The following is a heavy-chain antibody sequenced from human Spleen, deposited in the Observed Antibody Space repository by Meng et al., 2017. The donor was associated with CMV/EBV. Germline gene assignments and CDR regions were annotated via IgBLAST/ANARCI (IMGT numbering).Heavy chain of an antibody. J-gene: IGHJ2*01. CDR3: ARSVRAGYRYWYFDL. D-gene: IGHD5-18*01. Sequence: VYDGAFSGYYWSWIRQPPGKGLEWIGEINHSGSTNYNPSLKSRVTISVDTSKNQFSLKLNSVTAAETAVYYCARSVRAGYRYWYFDLWGRGTLVTVSS. CDR1: DGAFSGYY. V-gene: IGHV4-34*01. CDR2: INHSGST.